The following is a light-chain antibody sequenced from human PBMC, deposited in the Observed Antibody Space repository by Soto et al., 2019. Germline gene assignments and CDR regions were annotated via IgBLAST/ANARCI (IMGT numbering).Light chain of an antibody. J-gene: IGLJ2*01. CDR3: GTWDSSLSVVV. CDR2: DNN. V-gene: IGLV1-51*01. Sequence: QSVLTQSPSASGTPGQRVTMSCSGSRSNIGSNSVSWYQQLPGTVPKLLIYDNNKRPSGIPDRFSGSKSGTSATLGITGLQTGDEADYYCGTWDSSLSVVVFGGGTKLTVL. CDR1: RSNIGSNS.